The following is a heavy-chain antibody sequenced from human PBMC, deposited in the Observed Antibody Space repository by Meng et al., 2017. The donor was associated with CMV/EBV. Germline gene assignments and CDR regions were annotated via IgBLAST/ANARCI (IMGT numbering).Heavy chain of an antibody. D-gene: IGHD6-6*01. CDR2: ISSSGSTI. J-gene: IGHJ6*02. CDR1: GFTFSDYY. V-gene: IGHV3-11*01. CDR3: ARDGSSSSAFGDYYYYGMDV. Sequence: GESLKISCAASGFTFSDYYMSWNRQAPGKGLEWVSYISSSGSTIYYADSVKGRFTISRDNAKNSLYLQMNSLRAEDTAVYYCARDGSSSSAFGDYYYYGMDVWGQGTTVTVSS.